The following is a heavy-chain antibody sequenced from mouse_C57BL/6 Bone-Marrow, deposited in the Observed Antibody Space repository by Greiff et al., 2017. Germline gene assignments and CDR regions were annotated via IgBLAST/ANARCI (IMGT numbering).Heavy chain of an antibody. CDR2: INPNNGGT. J-gene: IGHJ2*01. Sequence: VQLQHSGPELVKPGASVTISCKASGYTFTDYYMNWVKQSHGKSLEWIGDINPNNGGTSYNPQFKGQATLTVAKSSSTVYMELRSLTSEDSAVYYCARSVYYGSYFDYWGQGTTLTVSS. CDR3: ARSVYYGSYFDY. D-gene: IGHD1-1*01. V-gene: IGHV1-26*01. CDR1: GYTFTDYY.